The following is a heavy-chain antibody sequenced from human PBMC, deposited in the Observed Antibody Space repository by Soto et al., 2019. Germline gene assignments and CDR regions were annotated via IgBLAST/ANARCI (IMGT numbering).Heavy chain of an antibody. Sequence: EVQLVETGGGLIQPGGSLRLSCSVSGLSVGSNFMTWVRQPPGRGLEWVSVLDNLGTAYYTDSVKGRFTISRDISKNTLYLQKNSLRAEDTAVYFCARYSGKYQGPIDYWGQGTLVTVSS. CDR3: ARYSGKYQGPIDY. CDR2: LDNLGTA. V-gene: IGHV3-53*05. D-gene: IGHD1-26*01. CDR1: GLSVGSNF. J-gene: IGHJ4*02.